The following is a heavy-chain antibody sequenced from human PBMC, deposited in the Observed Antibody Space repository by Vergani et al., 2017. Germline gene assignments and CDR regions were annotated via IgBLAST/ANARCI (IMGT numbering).Heavy chain of an antibody. V-gene: IGHV2-5*04. J-gene: IGHJ6*03. CDR2: IYWNDDQ. CDR3: VCRKTECGTTGCFCPFYYYYYMGV. CDR1: GFSLNTRGVS. D-gene: IGHD1-7*01. Sequence: QITLKESGPTLVKPTQTLTLTCTFSGFSLNTRGVSVAWIRQPPGKALDWLALIYWNDDQHYSPSLNNRVTITKDTSKNQVVLTMTNMDYVDTGTYYCVCRKTECGTTGCFCPFYYYYYMGVWGKGTTVTVSS.